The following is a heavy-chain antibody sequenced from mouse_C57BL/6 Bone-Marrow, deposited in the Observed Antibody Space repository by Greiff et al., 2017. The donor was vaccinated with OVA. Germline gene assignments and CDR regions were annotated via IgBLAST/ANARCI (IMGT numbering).Heavy chain of an antibody. CDR2: IDPENGDT. CDR1: GFNIKDDY. D-gene: IGHD1-1*02. J-gene: IGHJ1*03. CDR3: TTLHGYWYFDV. Sequence: SGAELVRPGASVKLSCTASGFNIKDDYMHLVKQRPEQGLEWIGWIDPENGDTEYASKFQGKATITADTSSNTAYLQLSSLTSEDTAVYYCTTLHGYWYFDVWGTGTTVTVSS. V-gene: IGHV14-4*01.